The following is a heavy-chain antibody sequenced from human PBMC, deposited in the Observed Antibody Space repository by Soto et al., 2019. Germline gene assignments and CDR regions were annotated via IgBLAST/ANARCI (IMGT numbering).Heavy chain of an antibody. D-gene: IGHD3-22*01. V-gene: IGHV3-74*01. CDR2: ISGDGSQT. J-gene: IGHJ4*02. Sequence: GSLRLSCAASGFTFNSYWMHWVRQAPGKGPVWVSRISGDGSQTRYADSVQGRFTISRDNAKSTLYLQMNSPRAEDTAVYYCVRGYFYDNAGPYFDYWGQGTLVTVSS. CDR3: VRGYFYDNAGPYFDY. CDR1: GFTFNSYW.